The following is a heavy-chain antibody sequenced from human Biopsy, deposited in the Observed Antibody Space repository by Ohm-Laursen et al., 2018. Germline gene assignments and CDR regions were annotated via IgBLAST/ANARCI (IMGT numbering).Heavy chain of an antibody. J-gene: IGHJ4*02. V-gene: IGHV1-69*11. Sequence: SVKVSCKAPTGTFNSYGIIWVRQAPGQGLEWMGRNIPILRTTAYAQTFLGRVTITADSPTSTVDMELTSLTSDDTAVYFCAREAIGYQLPCDDWGQGTLVTVSS. D-gene: IGHD2-2*01. CDR2: NIPILRTT. CDR1: TGTFNSYG. CDR3: AREAIGYQLPCDD.